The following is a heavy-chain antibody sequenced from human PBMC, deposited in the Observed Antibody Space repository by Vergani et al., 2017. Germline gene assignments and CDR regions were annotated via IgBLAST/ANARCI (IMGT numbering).Heavy chain of an antibody. V-gene: IGHV4-59*01. CDR1: GGSISSYY. D-gene: IGHD5-18*01. CDR3: ARAIGAMVYDY. Sequence: QVQLQESGPGLVKPSETLSLPCTVSGGSISSYYWSWIRQPPGKGLEWIGYIYYSGSTNYNPSLKSRVTISVDPSKNQFSLKLSSVTAADTAVYYCARAIGAMVYDYWGQGTLVTVSS. CDR2: IYYSGST. J-gene: IGHJ4*02.